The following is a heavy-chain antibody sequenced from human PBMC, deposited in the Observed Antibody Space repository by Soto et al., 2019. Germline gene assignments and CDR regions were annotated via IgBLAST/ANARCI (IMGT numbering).Heavy chain of an antibody. D-gene: IGHD6-19*01. CDR1: GGTFSSYA. V-gene: IGHV1-69*13. Sequence: SVKVSCKASGGTFSSYAISWVRQAPGQGLEWMGGIIPIFGTANYAQKFQGRVTITADESTSTAYMELSSLRSEDTAVYYCARSAAWGAVAATGFDYWGQGTLVTVSS. J-gene: IGHJ4*02. CDR2: IIPIFGTA. CDR3: ARSAAWGAVAATGFDY.